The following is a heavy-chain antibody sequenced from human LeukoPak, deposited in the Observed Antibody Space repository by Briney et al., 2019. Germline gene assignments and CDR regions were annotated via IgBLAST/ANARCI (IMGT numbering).Heavy chain of an antibody. CDR3: ARAVGYFDGWFDP. Sequence: GGSLRLSCAASGFTFSSYAMHWVRQAPGKGLEYVSAISSNGGSTYYANSVKGRFTISRDNSKNTLYLQMGSLRAEDMAVYYCARAVGYFDGWFDPWGQGTLVTVSS. V-gene: IGHV3-64*01. CDR1: GFTFSSYA. CDR2: ISSNGGST. D-gene: IGHD3-9*01. J-gene: IGHJ5*02.